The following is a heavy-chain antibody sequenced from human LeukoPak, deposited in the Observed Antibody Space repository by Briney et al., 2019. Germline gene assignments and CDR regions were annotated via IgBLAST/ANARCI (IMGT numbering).Heavy chain of an antibody. CDR1: GGSMTTNY. V-gene: IGHV4-59*01. CDR3: ATTRGYSTNDAFEV. Sequence: PSETRSLTCSASGGSMTTNYFNWIRHSPGKRLEWIEYMYHSGTSDYNPSLQSRVTISVDTSNNKVSLNLSSVTTADTAVYYCATTRGYSTNDAFEVWGQGTQVTVSS. CDR2: MYHSGTS. D-gene: IGHD5-18*01. J-gene: IGHJ3*01.